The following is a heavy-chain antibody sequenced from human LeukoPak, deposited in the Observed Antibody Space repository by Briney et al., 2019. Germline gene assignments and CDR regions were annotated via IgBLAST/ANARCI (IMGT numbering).Heavy chain of an antibody. CDR3: ARLAVTTATHYYYYYYMDV. V-gene: IGHV4-34*01. CDR2: INHSGST. D-gene: IGHD4-17*01. Sequence: SETLSLTCAVYGGSFSGYYWSWIRQPPGKGLEWIGEINHSGSTNYNPSLKSRVTISVDTSKNQFSLKLSSVTAADTAVYYCARLAVTTATHYYYYYYMDVWGKGTTVTISS. CDR1: GGSFSGYY. J-gene: IGHJ6*03.